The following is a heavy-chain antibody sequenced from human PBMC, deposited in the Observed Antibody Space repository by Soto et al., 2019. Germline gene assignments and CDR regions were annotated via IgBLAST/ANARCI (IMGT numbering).Heavy chain of an antibody. D-gene: IGHD3-3*01. CDR3: AHRILRTVFGLVTTTAIYFGF. CDR2: IYWDDDK. J-gene: IGHJ4*02. V-gene: IGHV2-5*02. CDR1: GFSLTTSGVG. Sequence: QITLNESGPTVVKPAETLTLTCTFSGFSLTTSGVGVGLIRQSPGKAPEWLALIYWDDDKRYSASLKSRLTITKDTCKQQVVLTMASVDPADTATYYCAHRILRTVFGLVTTTAIYFGFWGQVTPVVVSS.